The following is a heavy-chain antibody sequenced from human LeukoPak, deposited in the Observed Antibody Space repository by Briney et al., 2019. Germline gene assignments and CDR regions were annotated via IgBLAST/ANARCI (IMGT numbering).Heavy chain of an antibody. CDR3: VSMFRIAARPTYLDY. V-gene: IGHV4-39*07. CDR1: DGSIISTSYY. J-gene: IGHJ4*02. Sequence: SETLSLTCTVSDGSIISTSYYWGWLRQPPGEGLEWIGSIYYSGTTYYNPSLKSRVTISVDTSKNQCSLKLSSLTAADTAVYYCVSMFRIAARPTYLDYWGQGTLVTVSS. CDR2: IYYSGTT. D-gene: IGHD6-6*01.